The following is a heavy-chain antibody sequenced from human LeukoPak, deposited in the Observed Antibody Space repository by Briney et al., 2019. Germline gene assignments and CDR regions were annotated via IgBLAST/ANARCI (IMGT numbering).Heavy chain of an antibody. V-gene: IGHV3-21*01. CDR1: GFTFSSSTFGSYT. D-gene: IGHD4-11*01. CDR2: ISSTGTYI. CDR3: ARDLDYSTGFDY. J-gene: IGHJ4*02. Sequence: GGSLRLSCATSGFTFSSSTFGSYTMTWVRQAPAKGLEWVSSISSTGTYIYYTDSVKGRFTISRDIANRLMYLQMNSLRADDTAVYYCARDLDYSTGFDYWGQGTLVTVSS.